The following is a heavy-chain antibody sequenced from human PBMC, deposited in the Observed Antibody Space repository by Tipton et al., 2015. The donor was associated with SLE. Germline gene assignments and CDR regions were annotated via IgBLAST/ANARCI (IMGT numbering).Heavy chain of an antibody. D-gene: IGHD2/OR15-2a*01. CDR1: GGTFSSYG. CDR3: AREAAIGYFDY. Sequence: QSGPEVKKPGSSVKVSCKASGGTFSSYGISWVRQAPGQGLEWMGRIIPIFDTTIYEQNFQDRVTITADESTNTAYMEVSSLRSEDTAVYYCAREAAIGYFDYWGQGTLVTVSS. V-gene: IGHV1-69*13. J-gene: IGHJ4*02. CDR2: IIPIFDTT.